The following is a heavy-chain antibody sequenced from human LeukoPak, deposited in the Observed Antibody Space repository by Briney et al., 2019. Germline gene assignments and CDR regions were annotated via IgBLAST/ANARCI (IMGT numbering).Heavy chain of an antibody. CDR3: AREVGYYYDSSGYYDY. Sequence: SDTLSLTCTVSGGSISSYYWSWIRQPPGKGLEWIGYIYYSGSTNYNPSLKSRVTISVDTSKNQFSLKLSSVTAADTAVYYCAREVGYYYDSSGYYDYWGQGTLVTVSS. CDR1: GGSISSYY. V-gene: IGHV4-59*01. D-gene: IGHD3-22*01. CDR2: IYYSGST. J-gene: IGHJ4*02.